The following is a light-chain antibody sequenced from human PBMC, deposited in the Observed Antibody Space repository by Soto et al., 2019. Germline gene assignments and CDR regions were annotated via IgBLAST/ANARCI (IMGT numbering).Light chain of an antibody. Sequence: QSALTQPASVSGSPGQSITISCTGTLSDIGAYNFVSWYQQHPGEVPKLIIYDVNVRPSGVSNRFSGSKSGNTASLTISGLQAEDEADYYCTSWTTSTTMIFGGGTKLTVL. CDR1: LSDIGAYNF. CDR3: TSWTTSTTMI. CDR2: DVN. J-gene: IGLJ2*01. V-gene: IGLV2-14*03.